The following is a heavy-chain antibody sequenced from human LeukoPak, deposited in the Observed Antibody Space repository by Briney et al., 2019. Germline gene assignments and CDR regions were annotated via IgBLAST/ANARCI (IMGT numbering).Heavy chain of an antibody. V-gene: IGHV1-8*01. Sequence: ASVKVPCKASGYTFTSYDINWVRQATGQGLEWMGWMNPNSGNTGYAQKFQGRVTMTRNTSISTAYMELSSLRSEDTAVYYCARGPGYGGNSECDYWGQGTLVTVSS. J-gene: IGHJ4*02. CDR3: ARGPGYGGNSECDY. CDR1: GYTFTSYD. CDR2: MNPNSGNT. D-gene: IGHD4-23*01.